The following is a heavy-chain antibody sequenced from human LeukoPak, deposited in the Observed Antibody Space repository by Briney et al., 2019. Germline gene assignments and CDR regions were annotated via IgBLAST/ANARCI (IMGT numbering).Heavy chain of an antibody. V-gene: IGHV5-51*01. J-gene: IGHJ4*02. D-gene: IGHD2-2*01. CDR1: GYSFTTYW. Sequence: GESLKISCQGSGYSFTTYWIAWVRQMPGKGLEWMGIIYPGDSDTRYSPSFQGQVTISADKSITTAYLQWSSLKASDTATYYCARTMGTSTSSTLDYWGQGTLVTVSS. CDR2: IYPGDSDT. CDR3: ARTMGTSTSSTLDY.